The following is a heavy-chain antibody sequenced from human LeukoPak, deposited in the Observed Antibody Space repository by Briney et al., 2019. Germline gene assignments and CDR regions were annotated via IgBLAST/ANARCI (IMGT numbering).Heavy chain of an antibody. D-gene: IGHD6-13*01. CDR3: AKATATSGKPVFDY. Sequence: GGSLRLSCVVSGLTFTSTSMTWVRQAPGKGLEWVSAVSASGSSTYYADSVKGRFTISRDNSKNTLYLQMNSLRAEDTAVYYCAKATATSGKPVFDYWGQGTLVTVSS. V-gene: IGHV3-23*01. J-gene: IGHJ4*02. CDR1: GLTFTSTS. CDR2: VSASGSST.